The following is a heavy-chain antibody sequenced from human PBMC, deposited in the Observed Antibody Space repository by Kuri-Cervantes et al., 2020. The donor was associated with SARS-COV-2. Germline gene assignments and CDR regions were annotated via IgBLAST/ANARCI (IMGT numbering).Heavy chain of an antibody. J-gene: IGHJ4*02. CDR3: ARGDCSGGSCYFPVGY. CDR2: IYPGDSDT. Sequence: KVSCKGSGYSFTSYWIGWVRQMPGKGLEWMGIIYPGDSDTRYSPSFQGQVTISADKSISTAYLQWSSLKASDTAMYYCARGDCSGGSCYFPVGYWGQGTLVTVSS. CDR1: GYSFTSYW. D-gene: IGHD2-15*01. V-gene: IGHV5-51*01.